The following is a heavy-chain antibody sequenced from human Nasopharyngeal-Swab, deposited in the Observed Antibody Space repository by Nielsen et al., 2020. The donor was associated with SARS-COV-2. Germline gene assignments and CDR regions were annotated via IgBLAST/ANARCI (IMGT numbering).Heavy chain of an antibody. CDR3: AAYSLGPCYYYYGMDV. D-gene: IGHD4-11*01. Sequence: SVKVSCKASGFTFTSSAVQWVRQARGQRLEWIGWIVVGSGNTNYAQKFQERVTITRDMSTSTAYMELSSLRSEDTAVYYCAAYSLGPCYYYYGMDVWGQGTTVTVSS. V-gene: IGHV1-58*01. CDR1: GFTFTSSA. J-gene: IGHJ6*02. CDR2: IVVGSGNT.